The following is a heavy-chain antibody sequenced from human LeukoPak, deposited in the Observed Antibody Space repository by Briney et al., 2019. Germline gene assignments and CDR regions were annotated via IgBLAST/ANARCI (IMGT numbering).Heavy chain of an antibody. D-gene: IGHD5-18*01. J-gene: IGHJ4*02. V-gene: IGHV3-74*01. CDR2: INGDGSDA. CDR3: VRGLGSGYSYAYGVY. CDR1: GFTFSSYW. Sequence: GGSLRLSCEASGFTFSSYWMHWVRQAPGKGLVWVSRINGDGSDANSADSVKGRFTISRDNAKNTLYLQMNSLRAEGTALYYCVRGLGSGYSYAYGVYWGQGTLVTVSS.